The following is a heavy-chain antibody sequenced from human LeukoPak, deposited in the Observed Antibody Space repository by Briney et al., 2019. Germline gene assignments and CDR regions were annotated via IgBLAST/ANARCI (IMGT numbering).Heavy chain of an antibody. CDR2: ISGSGGST. Sequence: GGSLRLSCAASGFTFSSYAMSWVRQAPGKGLEWVSHISGSGGSTYYADSVKGRFTISRDNAKNSLYLQMNSLRAEDTALYYCAKDLSRYSYGYYFDYWGQGTLVTVSS. J-gene: IGHJ4*02. D-gene: IGHD5-18*01. V-gene: IGHV3-23*01. CDR3: AKDLSRYSYGYYFDY. CDR1: GFTFSSYA.